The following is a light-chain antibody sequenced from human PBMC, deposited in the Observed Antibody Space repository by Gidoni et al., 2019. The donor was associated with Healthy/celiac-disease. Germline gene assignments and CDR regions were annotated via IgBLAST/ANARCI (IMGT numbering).Light chain of an antibody. CDR2: GPS. CDR1: QSVSSSY. J-gene: IGKJ4*01. Sequence: EIVLTQSPGTLSLSPGERATPSCRASQSVSSSYLAWYQQKPGQDPRLLSYGPSSRATGIPDRFSGSGSGTDFTLTISRLEPEDFAVYYCQQYGSSPLTFGGGIKVEIK. CDR3: QQYGSSPLT. V-gene: IGKV3-20*01.